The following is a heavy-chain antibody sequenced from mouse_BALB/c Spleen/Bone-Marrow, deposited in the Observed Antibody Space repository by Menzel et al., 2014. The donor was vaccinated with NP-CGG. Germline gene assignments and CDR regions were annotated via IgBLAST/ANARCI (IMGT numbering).Heavy chain of an antibody. J-gene: IGHJ1*01. CDR2: IRNKAKGYTT. CDR3: ARDRNYDIHWYSDV. D-gene: IGHD1-1*01. Sequence: EVKLVESGGGLVQPGGSLRLSCATSGFTFTDYYMSWVRQPPGKAPEWLGFIRNKAKGYTTEYSASVKGRFTISRDNSQGILYLQMNILRPEDSATYYCARDRNYDIHWYSDVWGAGTTVTVSS. V-gene: IGHV7-3*02. CDR1: GFTFTDYY.